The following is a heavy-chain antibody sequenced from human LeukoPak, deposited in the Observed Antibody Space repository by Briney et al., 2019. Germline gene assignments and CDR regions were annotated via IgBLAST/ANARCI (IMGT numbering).Heavy chain of an antibody. J-gene: IGHJ4*02. CDR1: GYTFTSYA. D-gene: IGHD3-22*01. CDR2: INAGNGNT. CDR3: ARDRDYDSSGTSLGY. V-gene: IGHV1-3*01. Sequence: GASVKVSCKASGYTFTSYAMHWVRQAPGQRLEWMGWINAGNGNTKYSQKFQGRVTITRDTSASTAYMELSSLRSEDTAVYYCARDRDYDSSGTSLGYWGQGTLVTVSS.